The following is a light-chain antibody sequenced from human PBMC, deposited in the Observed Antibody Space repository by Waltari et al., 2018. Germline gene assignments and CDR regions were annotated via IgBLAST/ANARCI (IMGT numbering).Light chain of an antibody. Sequence: DIQMTQSPSSLSASVGDRVTITCRASQGIYNYLAWYQQRPGKVPKLLLYGASTLQSGVPSRFSGSGSGTDFTLTISSLQPEDVATYYCQKYNSAPLTFGGGTKVEIK. V-gene: IGKV1-27*01. CDR2: GAS. CDR1: QGIYNY. J-gene: IGKJ4*01. CDR3: QKYNSAPLT.